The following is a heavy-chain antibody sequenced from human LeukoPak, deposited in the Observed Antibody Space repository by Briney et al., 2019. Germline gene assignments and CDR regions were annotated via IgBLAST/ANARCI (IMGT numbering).Heavy chain of an antibody. CDR2: LSYDGSNK. J-gene: IGHJ5*02. CDR1: GFTFRTYG. CDR3: ARDRGVVVPAENWFDP. Sequence: GGSLRLSCAASGFTFRTYGMHWVRQAPGKGLEWVAVLSYDGSNKYYADSVKGRFTISRDSSKNTLYLQMNSLRAEDTAVYYCARDRGVVVPAENWFDPWGQGTLVTVSS. D-gene: IGHD2-2*01. V-gene: IGHV3-30*19.